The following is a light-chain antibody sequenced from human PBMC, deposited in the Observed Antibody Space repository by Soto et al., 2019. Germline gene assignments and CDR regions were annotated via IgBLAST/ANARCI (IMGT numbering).Light chain of an antibody. V-gene: IGLV2-14*03. CDR2: DVS. J-gene: IGLJ1*01. CDR1: SSDVGNYNY. Sequence: QSALTQPASVSGSPGQSITISCTGTSSDVGNYNYVSWYQQHPGKVPKLMIYDVSNRPSGVSNRFSGSKSGNTASLTISGLQAEDEADYHFSSYTNSSTLVFGTGTKLTVL. CDR3: SSYTNSSTLV.